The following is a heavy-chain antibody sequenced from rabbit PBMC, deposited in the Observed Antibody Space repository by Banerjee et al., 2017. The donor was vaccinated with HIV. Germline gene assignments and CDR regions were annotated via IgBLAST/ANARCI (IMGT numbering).Heavy chain of an antibody. CDR1: GIDFSSSYY. CDR2: IYVGSSGAT. Sequence: QEQLVESGGGLVQPEGSLTLTCKASGIDFSSSYYMGWVRQAPGKGLEWIACIYVGSSGATFYASWAKGRFTISKTSSTTVTLQMTSLTAADTATYFCARDLAGVVGWNFGLWGQGTLVTVS. CDR3: ARDLAGVVGWNFGL. D-gene: IGHD4-1*01. J-gene: IGHJ4*01. V-gene: IGHV1S45*01.